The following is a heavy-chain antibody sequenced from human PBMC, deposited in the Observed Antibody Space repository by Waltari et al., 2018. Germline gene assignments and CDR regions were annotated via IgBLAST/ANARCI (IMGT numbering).Heavy chain of an antibody. Sequence: QVQLQESGPGLVKPSETLSLTCTVSGGSISSYYWSWIRQPPGKGLEWIGYIYYSGSTNYNPSLKSRVTISVDTSKNQFSLKLSSVTAADTAVYYCARHGRITMIVGEAFDIWGQGTMVTVSS. J-gene: IGHJ3*02. CDR2: IYYSGST. D-gene: IGHD3-22*01. CDR3: ARHGRITMIVGEAFDI. V-gene: IGHV4-59*08. CDR1: GGSISSYY.